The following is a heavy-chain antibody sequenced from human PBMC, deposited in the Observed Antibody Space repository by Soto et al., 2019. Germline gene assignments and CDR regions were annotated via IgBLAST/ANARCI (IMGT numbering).Heavy chain of an antibody. V-gene: IGHV3-48*01. D-gene: IGHD2-8*02. Sequence: EGSLRLSCAASGFPFSNYYINWVRQAPGKGLEWVSYISSGSSTIYYADSVKGRFTISRDNAKNSLFLQMNSLRAEDTAVYYCARKPTGSGYYYMDVWGIGTTVTVSS. CDR1: GFPFSNYY. CDR3: ARKPTGSGYYYMDV. J-gene: IGHJ6*03. CDR2: ISSGSSTI.